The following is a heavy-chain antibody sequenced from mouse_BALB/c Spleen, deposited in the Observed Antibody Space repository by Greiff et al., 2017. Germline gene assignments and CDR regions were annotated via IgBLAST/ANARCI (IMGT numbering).Heavy chain of an antibody. J-gene: IGHJ3*01. CDR2: IYPGSGNT. CDR3: ARELGEGLAY. V-gene: IGHV1-77*01. D-gene: IGHD4-1*01. CDR1: GYTFTDYY. Sequence: QVQLQQSGAELARPGASVKLSCKASGYTFTDYYINWVKQRTGQGLEWIGEIYPGSGNTYYNEKFKGKATLTADKSSSTAYMQLSSLTSEDSAVYFCARELGEGLAYWGQGTLVTVSA.